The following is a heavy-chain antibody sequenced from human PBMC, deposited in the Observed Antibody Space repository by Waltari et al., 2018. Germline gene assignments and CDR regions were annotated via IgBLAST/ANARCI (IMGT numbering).Heavy chain of an antibody. CDR3: ARDLVNTGYYDSSGYMDV. J-gene: IGHJ6*03. D-gene: IGHD3-22*01. Sequence: QVQLQESGPGLVKPSETLSLTCAVSGYSISSGYYWGWIRQPPGKGLEWIGSIYHSGRTYYNPSLKSRVTISVDTSKNQFSLKLSSVTAADTAVYYCARDLVNTGYYDSSGYMDVWGKGTTVTVSS. V-gene: IGHV4-38-2*02. CDR1: GYSISSGYY. CDR2: IYHSGRT.